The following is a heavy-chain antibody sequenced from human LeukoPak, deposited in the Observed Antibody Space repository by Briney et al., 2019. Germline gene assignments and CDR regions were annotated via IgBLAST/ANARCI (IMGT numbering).Heavy chain of an antibody. CDR1: GFTFSSYW. V-gene: IGHV3-74*01. D-gene: IGHD5-18*01. CDR2: INSDGSST. CDR3: ARAQYSYGHYYFDY. J-gene: IGHJ4*02. Sequence: QPGGSLRLSCAASGFTFSSYWMHWVRQAPGKGLVWVSRINSDGSSTSYADSVKGRFTISRDNAKNTLYLQMSSLRAEDTAVYYCARAQYSYGHYYFDYWGQGTLVTVSS.